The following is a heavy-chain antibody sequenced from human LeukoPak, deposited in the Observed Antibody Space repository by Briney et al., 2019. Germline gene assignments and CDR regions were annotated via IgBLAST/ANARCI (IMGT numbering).Heavy chain of an antibody. J-gene: IGHJ5*02. V-gene: IGHV1-2*02. CDR2: INPNSGGT. Sequence: ASVKVSCKASGYTFTGYYMHWVRQAPGQGLEWMGWINPNSGGTNYAQKFQGRVTMTRDTSISTAYMELSSLRSEDTAVYYCARAGDYGDYVGWFDPWGQGTLVTVSS. CDR3: ARAGDYGDYVGWFDP. CDR1: GYTFTGYY. D-gene: IGHD4-17*01.